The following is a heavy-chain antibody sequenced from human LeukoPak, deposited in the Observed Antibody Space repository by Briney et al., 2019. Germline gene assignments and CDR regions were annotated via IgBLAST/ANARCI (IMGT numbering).Heavy chain of an antibody. V-gene: IGHV3-23*01. CDR1: GFTFSSYS. CDR3: AKDHRDGDYLLPYFDY. Sequence: GGSLRLSCAASGFTFSSYSMNWVRQAPGKGLECVSAISGSGGSTYYADSVKGRFTISRDDSKNTLYLQMNSLRAEDTAVYYCAKDHRDGDYLLPYFDYWGQGTLVTVSS. D-gene: IGHD4-17*01. CDR2: ISGSGGST. J-gene: IGHJ4*02.